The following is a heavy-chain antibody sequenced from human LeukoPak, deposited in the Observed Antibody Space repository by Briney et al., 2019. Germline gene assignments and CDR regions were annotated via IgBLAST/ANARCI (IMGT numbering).Heavy chain of an antibody. J-gene: IGHJ4*02. Sequence: SETLSLTCTVSGGSISSYYWSWIRQPPGKGLEWIGYIYYSGSTNYNPSLKSRVTISVDTSKNQFSLKLSSVTAADTAVYYCARVVGATINAFDYWGQGTLVTVSS. CDR1: GGSISSYY. D-gene: IGHD1-26*01. V-gene: IGHV4-59*01. CDR3: ARVVGATINAFDY. CDR2: IYYSGST.